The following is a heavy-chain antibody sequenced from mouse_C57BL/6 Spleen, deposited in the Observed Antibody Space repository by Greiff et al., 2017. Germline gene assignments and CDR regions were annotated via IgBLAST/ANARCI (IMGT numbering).Heavy chain of an antibody. D-gene: IGHD1-1*02. CDR3: ARYGSSYWYFDV. V-gene: IGHV1-42*01. Sequence: VHVKQSGPELVKPGASVKISCKASGYSFTGYYMNWVKQSPEKTLEWIGEINPSTGGTTYNQKFKAKATLTVDKSSSTAYMQLKSLTSEDSAVYYCARYGSSYWYFDVWGTGTTVTVSS. CDR1: GYSFTGYY. J-gene: IGHJ1*03. CDR2: INPSTGGT.